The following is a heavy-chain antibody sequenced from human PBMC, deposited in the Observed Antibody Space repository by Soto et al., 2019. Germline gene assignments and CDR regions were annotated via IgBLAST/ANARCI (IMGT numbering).Heavy chain of an antibody. CDR3: AHSDRAVGVPAAMGAGIWFDP. D-gene: IGHD2-2*01. Sequence: SGPTLVNPTQTLTLTCTFSGFSLSTSGVGVGWIRQPPGKALEWLALIYWDDDKRYSPSLKSRLTITKDTSKNQVVLTMTNMDPVDTATYYCAHSDRAVGVPAAMGAGIWFDPWGQGTLVTVTS. CDR2: IYWDDDK. CDR1: GFSLSTSGVG. V-gene: IGHV2-5*02. J-gene: IGHJ5*02.